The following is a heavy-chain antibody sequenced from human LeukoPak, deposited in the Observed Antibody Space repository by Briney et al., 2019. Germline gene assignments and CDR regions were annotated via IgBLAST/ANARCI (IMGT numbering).Heavy chain of an antibody. J-gene: IGHJ4*02. Sequence: SETLSLTFAVYGGSFSGHYWSWVRQSPGKGLEWIGEIDHSGSSNYNPSLKSRVTLSVDTSKNQFSLKLRSATAADTALYYCARRPRNSGSYDGPSGLDYWGQGTLVTVSS. CDR3: ARRPRNSGSYDGPSGLDY. CDR2: IDHSGSS. CDR1: GGSFSGHY. V-gene: IGHV4-34*01. D-gene: IGHD1-26*01.